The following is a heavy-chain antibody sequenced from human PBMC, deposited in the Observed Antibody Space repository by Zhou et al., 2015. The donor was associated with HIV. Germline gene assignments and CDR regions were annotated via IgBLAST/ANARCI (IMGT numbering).Heavy chain of an antibody. Sequence: QVQLVQSGPEVKKPGSSVKVSCKGSGGTFTNFAMSWLRQAPGQGLEWVGGIIPISGSTTYAQKFQGRVTITADKSMTTAYMELSSLRAEDTAVYYCARERGGAARPDWRYFDLWGRGTLVTVSS. D-gene: IGHD6-6*01. CDR3: ARERGGAARPDWRYFDL. V-gene: IGHV1-69*06. CDR1: GGTFTNFA. J-gene: IGHJ2*01. CDR2: IIPISGST.